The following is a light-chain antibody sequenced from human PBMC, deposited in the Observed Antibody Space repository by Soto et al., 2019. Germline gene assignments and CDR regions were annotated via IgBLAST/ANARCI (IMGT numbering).Light chain of an antibody. V-gene: IGKV3-20*01. J-gene: IGKJ1*01. CDR2: GAS. CDR1: QSVSRSD. Sequence: EIVLTQSPGTLSLSPWERATLSCRASQSVSRSDLAWYQQKPGQAPRLLIYGASSRATGIPDRFSGSGSGTDFILTISRMEPEDFAVYYCQQFSSTPSWTFGQGTKVDIK. CDR3: QQFSSTPSWT.